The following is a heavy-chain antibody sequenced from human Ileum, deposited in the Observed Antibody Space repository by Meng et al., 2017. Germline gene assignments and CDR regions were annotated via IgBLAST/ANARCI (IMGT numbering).Heavy chain of an antibody. J-gene: IGHJ5*01. CDR1: GGTVSDGDYS. D-gene: IGHD3-22*01. CDR2: MYSSGNA. V-gene: IGHV4-31*02. Sequence: GHLSESAPGLVNPSKTLSLTGPVFGGTVSDGDYSWSWVRQHPGKGLECIGHMYSSGNAYYNPSLKSRVSMSVDTSKNQFSVRLSSVTAADTAIYYCARVYYDSSGLNWFDSWGQGTLVTVSS. CDR3: ARVYYDSSGLNWFDS.